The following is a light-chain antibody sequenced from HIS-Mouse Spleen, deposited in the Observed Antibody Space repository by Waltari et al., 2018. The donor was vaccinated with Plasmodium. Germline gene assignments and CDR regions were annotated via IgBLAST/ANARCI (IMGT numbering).Light chain of an antibody. Sequence: SYELTQPPSVSVSPGQTASITCSGDKLWDKYACWYQQKPGQSPVLVSYQDSKRPSVIPERVSGSNSGNTATLTISATQAMDEADYYCQAWDSSTAVFGGGTKLTVL. J-gene: IGLJ3*02. V-gene: IGLV3-1*01. CDR2: QDS. CDR3: QAWDSSTAV. CDR1: KLWDKY.